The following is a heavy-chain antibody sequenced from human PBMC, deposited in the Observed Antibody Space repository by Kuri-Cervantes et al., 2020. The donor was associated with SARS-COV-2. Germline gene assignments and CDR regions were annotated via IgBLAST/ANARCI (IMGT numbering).Heavy chain of an antibody. D-gene: IGHD6-6*01. CDR1: GYTFTSYA. CDR3: ARESIAARLDAFDI. V-gene: IGHV1-3*02. J-gene: IGHJ3*02. Sequence: ASVKVSCKASGYTFTSYAMHWVRQAPGQRLEWMGWSNAGNGNTKYSQEFQGRVTITRDTSASTAYMELSRLRSDDTAVYYCARESIAARLDAFDIWGQGTMVTVSS. CDR2: SNAGNGNT.